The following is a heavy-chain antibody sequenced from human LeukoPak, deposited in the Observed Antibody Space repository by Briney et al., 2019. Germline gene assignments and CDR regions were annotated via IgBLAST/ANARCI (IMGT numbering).Heavy chain of an antibody. CDR1: GFTFSSYS. CDR2: ISSSSSYI. V-gene: IGHV3-21*01. CDR3: ARDRYSSSSYNWFDP. D-gene: IGHD6-13*01. Sequence: GGSLRLSCAASGFTFSSYSMNWVRQAPGKGLEWVSSISSSSSYIYYADSVKGRFTISRDNAKNSLYLQMNSLRAEDTAVYYCARDRYSSSSYNWFDPWGQGTLVTVSS. J-gene: IGHJ5*02.